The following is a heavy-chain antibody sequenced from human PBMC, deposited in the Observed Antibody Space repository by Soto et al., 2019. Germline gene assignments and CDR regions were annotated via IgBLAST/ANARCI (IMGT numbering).Heavy chain of an antibody. Sequence: QLQLQESGSGLVKPSQTLSLNCAVSGGSISSCGYSRRWIRQPPGKGLEWIGYIHHRGSTYYNPSLKCRVTISVDRSKNQYSLKLSSVTAADTAVYYCASGQQLVRNYWGQGTLVSVSS. CDR3: ASGQQLVRNY. CDR2: IHHRGST. V-gene: IGHV4-30-2*01. CDR1: GGSISSCGYS. J-gene: IGHJ4*02. D-gene: IGHD6-13*01.